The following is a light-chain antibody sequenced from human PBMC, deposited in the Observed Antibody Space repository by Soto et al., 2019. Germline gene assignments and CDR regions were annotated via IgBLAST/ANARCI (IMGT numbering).Light chain of an antibody. CDR3: QQYNNWWT. Sequence: EIVLTQSPATLSLSPGERATLSCRANQSVSSHLAWYQQKPGQAPRLLIYDASNRATGIPARFSGSGSGTEFTLTISSLQSEDFAVYYCQQYNNWWTFGQGTKVDIK. V-gene: IGKV3-11*01. CDR2: DAS. CDR1: QSVSSH. J-gene: IGKJ1*01.